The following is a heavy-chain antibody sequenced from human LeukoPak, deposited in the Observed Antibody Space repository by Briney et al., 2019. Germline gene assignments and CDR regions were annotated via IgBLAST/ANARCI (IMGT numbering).Heavy chain of an antibody. V-gene: IGHV3-23*01. CDR3: AKGQYASGWNSGNY. CDR1: GFTFSSYA. Sequence: GGSLRLSCAASGFTFSSYAMSWVRQAPGKELEWVSSISGGHGGTYYADSVKGRFTISRDDSKNTLYLQVNSLRAEDTAVYYCAKGQYASGWNSGNYWGQGTLVTVSS. J-gene: IGHJ4*02. D-gene: IGHD1/OR15-1a*01. CDR2: ISGGHGGT.